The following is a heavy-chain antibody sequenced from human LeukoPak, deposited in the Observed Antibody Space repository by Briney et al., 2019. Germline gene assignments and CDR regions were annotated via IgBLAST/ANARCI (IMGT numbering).Heavy chain of an antibody. V-gene: IGHV6-1*01. Sequence: SQTLSLTCAISGDSVSSNSVTWNWIRQSPSRGLEWLGRTYYGSTWYNGYAVSVRGRITVNPDTSKNQFSLHLNSVTPEDTAVYYCARRLTQYDCFDPWGQGILVTVSS. D-gene: IGHD2-2*01. J-gene: IGHJ5*02. CDR3: ARRLTQYDCFDP. CDR1: GDSVSSNSVT. CDR2: TYYGSTWYN.